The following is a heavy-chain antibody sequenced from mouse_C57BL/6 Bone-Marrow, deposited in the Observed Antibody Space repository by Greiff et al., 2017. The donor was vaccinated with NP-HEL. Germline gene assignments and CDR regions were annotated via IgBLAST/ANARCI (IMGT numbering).Heavy chain of an antibody. J-gene: IGHJ1*03. Sequence: EVMLVESGGGLVQPKGSLKLSCAASGFTFNTYAMHWVRQAPGKGLEWVARIRSKSSNYATYYADSVKDRFTISRDDSQSMLYLQMNNLKTEDTAMYYCVRDLYGSSYWYFDVWGTGTTVTVSS. CDR2: IRSKSSNYAT. D-gene: IGHD1-1*01. CDR3: VRDLYGSSYWYFDV. V-gene: IGHV10-3*01. CDR1: GFTFNTYA.